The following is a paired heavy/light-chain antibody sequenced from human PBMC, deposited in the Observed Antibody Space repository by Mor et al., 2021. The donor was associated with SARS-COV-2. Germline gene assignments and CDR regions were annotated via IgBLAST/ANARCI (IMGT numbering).Heavy chain of an antibody. Sequence: EVNLVESGGGLVQPGRSLRLSCAASGFNFDDYAMHWVRQPPGKGLEWVAGIGWNSVIIGSADSVKGRFTIARDNAKNAVFLQMDSLKPEDTAFYFCAKNKIPVAATPFFDSWGQGILVTVSS. CDR3: AKNKIPVAATPFFDS. V-gene: IGHV3-9*01. J-gene: IGHJ4*02. CDR1: GFNFDDYA. D-gene: IGHD6-19*01. CDR2: IGWNSVII.
Light chain of an antibody. CDR3: QQYKSYLAT. Sequence: DIQMTQSPSTLSASVGDRVTITCRASQDINKWLAWYQQKPGKAPNLLISKASTLEDGVPSRFSGSASGTEFTLTISSLQPDDFATYYCQQYKSYLATFGQGTKVEIK. CDR1: QDINKW. V-gene: IGKV1-5*03. CDR2: KAS. J-gene: IGKJ1*01.